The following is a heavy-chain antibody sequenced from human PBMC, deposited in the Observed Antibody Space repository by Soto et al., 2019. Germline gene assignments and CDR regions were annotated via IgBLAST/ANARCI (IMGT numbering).Heavy chain of an antibody. Sequence: ASVKVSCTASGYTFTNFGISWVRQAPGQGLEWMGWISAYNGNTNYAQKFQGRVTMTTDTSTSTAYMELSSLRSEDTAVYYCARDLGGWPDYWGQGTLVTVSS. J-gene: IGHJ4*02. V-gene: IGHV1-18*01. CDR2: ISAYNGNT. CDR1: GYTFTNFG. CDR3: ARDLGGWPDY. D-gene: IGHD2-15*01.